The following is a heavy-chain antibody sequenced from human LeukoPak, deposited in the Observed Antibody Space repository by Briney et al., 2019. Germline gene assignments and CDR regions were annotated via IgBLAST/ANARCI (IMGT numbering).Heavy chain of an antibody. V-gene: IGHV3-23*01. Sequence: GGSLRLSCTASGFTFSNYAMSWVRQAPGKGLEWVSLINYSGGSTYYADSEKGRFTISRDNSKHTLYLQMNSLRVEDTAVYYCAKGGAALVSDYWGQGTLVTVSS. CDR2: INYSGGST. D-gene: IGHD6-6*01. CDR3: AKGGAALVSDY. CDR1: GFTFSNYA. J-gene: IGHJ4*02.